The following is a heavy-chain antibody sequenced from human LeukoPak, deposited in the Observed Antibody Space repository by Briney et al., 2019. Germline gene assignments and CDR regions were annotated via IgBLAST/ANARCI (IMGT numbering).Heavy chain of an antibody. CDR1: GFTFSSYE. Sequence: GGSLRLSCAASGFTFSSYEMNWVRHAPGKGLEGVSGITYSSGYTYYADSVKGRFTISRDNSRNTLYLQMNSLRAEDTAVYYCAKDPSDLGGSGSNNYFDCWGQGTLVTVSS. J-gene: IGHJ4*02. CDR2: ITYSSGYT. CDR3: AKDPSDLGGSGSNNYFDC. V-gene: IGHV3-23*01. D-gene: IGHD3-10*01.